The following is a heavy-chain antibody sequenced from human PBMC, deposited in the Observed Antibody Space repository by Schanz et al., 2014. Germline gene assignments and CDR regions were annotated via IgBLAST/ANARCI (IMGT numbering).Heavy chain of an antibody. Sequence: VQLVESGGGLVKPGGSLRLSCTASRIIFGTYSMNWIRQSPGKGLEWVAVLSSDESRKFYADSEKGRFTISRDNAKNSLYLQMNSLRAEDTALYYCARDSGSSSWYPSDYWGQGTLVTVSS. CDR1: RIIFGTYS. CDR2: LSSDESRK. J-gene: IGHJ4*02. V-gene: IGHV3-30*03. CDR3: ARDSGSSSWYPSDY. D-gene: IGHD6-13*01.